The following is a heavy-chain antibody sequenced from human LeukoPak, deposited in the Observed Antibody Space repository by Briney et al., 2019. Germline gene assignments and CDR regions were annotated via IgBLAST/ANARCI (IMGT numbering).Heavy chain of an antibody. CDR2: SSYRAST. CDR1: GGSISHYY. V-gene: IGHV4-59*01. J-gene: IGHJ5*01. D-gene: IGHD3-10*01. Sequence: PSETLSLTCTVSGGSISHYYWNWIRQPPGKGLEWIGYSSYRASTTYNPSLKSRVTISVDTSKNQFSLKLSSVTAADTAVYYCARQESWFEAWFDSWGQGTLVTVSS. CDR3: ARQESWFEAWFDS.